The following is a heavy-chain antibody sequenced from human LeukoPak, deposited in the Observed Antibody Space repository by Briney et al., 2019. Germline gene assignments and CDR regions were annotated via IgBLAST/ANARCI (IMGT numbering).Heavy chain of an antibody. D-gene: IGHD2-15*01. J-gene: IGHJ3*02. Sequence: GASVKVSCKASGGTFSSYAISWVRQAPGQGLEWMGRIIPILGIANYAQKFQGRVTITADKSTSTAYMELSSLRSEDTAVYYCARDGDPVVVAAGGALDIWGQGTMVTVSS. CDR3: ARDGDPVVVAAGGALDI. CDR2: IIPILGIA. CDR1: GGTFSSYA. V-gene: IGHV1-69*04.